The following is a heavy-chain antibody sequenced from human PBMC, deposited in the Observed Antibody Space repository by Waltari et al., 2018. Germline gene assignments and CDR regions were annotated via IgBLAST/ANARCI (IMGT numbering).Heavy chain of an antibody. CDR1: GFTFSSYG. D-gene: IGHD6-13*01. CDR3: ANPTRAGTGTLGDY. J-gene: IGHJ4*02. Sequence: QVQLVESGGGVVQPGGSLRLSCAASGFTFSSYGMHWVRQAPGKGLEWVAFIRYDGSNKYYADSVKGRFTISRDNSKNTLYLQMNSLRAEDTAVYYCANPTRAGTGTLGDYWGQGTLVTVSS. CDR2: IRYDGSNK. V-gene: IGHV3-30*02.